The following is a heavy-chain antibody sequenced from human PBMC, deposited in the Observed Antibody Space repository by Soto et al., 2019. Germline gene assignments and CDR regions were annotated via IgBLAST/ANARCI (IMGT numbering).Heavy chain of an antibody. CDR3: ARDCGKGYGMDV. J-gene: IGHJ6*02. CDR1: GFTFINYN. Sequence: GGSLRLSCAASGFTFINYNMNWVRQAPGKGLEWVSYISSRSSTIYFADSVKGRFTISRDNAKNSLYLQMNSLRDEDTAVYYCARDCGKGYGMDVWRQGTTVTVSS. CDR2: ISSRSSTI. V-gene: IGHV3-48*02.